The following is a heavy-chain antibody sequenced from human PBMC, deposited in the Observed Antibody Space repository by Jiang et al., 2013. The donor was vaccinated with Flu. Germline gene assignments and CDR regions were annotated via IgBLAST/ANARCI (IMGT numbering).Heavy chain of an antibody. D-gene: IGHD3-10*01. CDR1: GGSFSGYY. Sequence: LLKPSETLSLTCAVYGGSFSGYYWSWIRQPPGKGLEWIGEINHSGSTNYNPSLKSRVTISVDTSKNQFSLKLSSVTAADTAAYYCARLQVGLWLGEPIYRRYYYYGMDVWGQGTTVTVSS. J-gene: IGHJ6*02. CDR2: INHSGST. V-gene: IGHV4-34*01. CDR3: ARLQVGLWLGEPIYRRYYYYGMDV.